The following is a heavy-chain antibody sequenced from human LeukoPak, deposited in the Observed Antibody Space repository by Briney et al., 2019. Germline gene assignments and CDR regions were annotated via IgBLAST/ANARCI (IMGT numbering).Heavy chain of an antibody. V-gene: IGHV4-34*01. D-gene: IGHD5-12*01. CDR1: DGSFSGYY. CDR2: INHSGST. J-gene: IGHJ6*03. Sequence: PSETLSLTCAVYDGSFSGYYWSWIRQPPEKGLEWIGGINHSGSTNYNPSLKSRVTISVDTSKNQFSLKLSSVTAADTAVYYCARLSREGRLRNYGGSYYYYYMDVWGKGTTVTISS. CDR3: ARLSREGRLRNYGGSYYYYYMDV.